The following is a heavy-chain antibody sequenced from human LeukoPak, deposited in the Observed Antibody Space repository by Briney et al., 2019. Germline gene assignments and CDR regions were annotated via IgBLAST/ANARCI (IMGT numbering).Heavy chain of an antibody. Sequence: SETLSLTCTVSGGSISSYYWSWIRQPAGKGLEWIGRIHTSGSTNYNPSLKSRVTMSVDTSKNQFSLKLSSVTAADTAVYYCARDKVAGMYYYYYGMDVWGQGTTVTVSS. CDR1: GGSISSYY. CDR3: ARDKVAGMYYYYYGMDV. D-gene: IGHD6-19*01. V-gene: IGHV4-4*07. J-gene: IGHJ6*02. CDR2: IHTSGST.